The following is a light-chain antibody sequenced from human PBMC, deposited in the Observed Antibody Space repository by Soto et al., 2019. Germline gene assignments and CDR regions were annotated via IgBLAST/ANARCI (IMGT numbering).Light chain of an antibody. CDR3: KKYGNSPKT. CDR1: QSVNSSY. V-gene: IGKV3-20*01. J-gene: IGKJ1*01. Sequence: EIVLTQSPGTLSLSPGERVTLSCRASQSVNSSYLAWYQHKPGQAPRLLIYGASTRATGIPDRFSGSGSGKNLPLTIARLEPGDFGVYSGKKYGNSPKTFAQGTKVNIK. CDR2: GAS.